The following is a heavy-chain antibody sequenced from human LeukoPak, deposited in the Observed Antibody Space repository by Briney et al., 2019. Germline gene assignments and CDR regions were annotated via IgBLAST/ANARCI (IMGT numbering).Heavy chain of an antibody. V-gene: IGHV4-59*01. CDR3: ARGVEMITFGGVIAKAFDY. D-gene: IGHD3-16*02. CDR1: GGSISSYY. Sequence: PSETLSLTCTVSGGSISSYYWSWIRQPPGKGLEWIGYIYYSGSTNYNPSLKSRVTISVDTSKNQFSLKLSSVTAADTVVYYCARGVEMITFGGVIAKAFDYWGQGTLVTVSS. J-gene: IGHJ4*02. CDR2: IYYSGST.